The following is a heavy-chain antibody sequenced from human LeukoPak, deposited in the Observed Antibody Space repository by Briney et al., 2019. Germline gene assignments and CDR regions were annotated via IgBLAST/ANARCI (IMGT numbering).Heavy chain of an antibody. CDR2: IYYSGST. CDR1: GGSFSGYY. CDR3: ARHRYIAAAGFDY. D-gene: IGHD6-13*01. J-gene: IGHJ4*02. Sequence: SETLSLTCAVYGGSFSGYYWSWIRQPPGKGLEWIGYIYYSGSTNYNPSLKSRVTISVDTSKNHFSLKLSSVTAADTAVYYCARHRYIAAAGFDYWGQGTLVTVSS. V-gene: IGHV4-59*08.